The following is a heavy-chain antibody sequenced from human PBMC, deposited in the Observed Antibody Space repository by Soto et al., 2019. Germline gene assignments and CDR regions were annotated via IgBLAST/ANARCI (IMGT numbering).Heavy chain of an antibody. D-gene: IGHD3-22*01. V-gene: IGHV5-51*01. CDR1: GYSFTSYW. CDR3: ESVNGDYYDSSGYSVYYYYYGMDV. J-gene: IGHJ6*02. CDR2: IYPGDSDT. Sequence: LGESLKISCKGSGYSFTSYWIGWVRQMPGKGLEWMGVIYPGDSDTRYSPSFQGQVTISADKSISTAYLQWSSLKASDTAMYYCESVNGDYYDSSGYSVYYYYYGMDVWGQGTTVTVSS.